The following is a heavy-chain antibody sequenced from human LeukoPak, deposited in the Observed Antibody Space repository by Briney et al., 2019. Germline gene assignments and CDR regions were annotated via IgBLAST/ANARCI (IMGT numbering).Heavy chain of an antibody. CDR3: ARDFQVGGAHDAFDI. D-gene: IGHD3-16*01. CDR2: IIPIFGTA. Sequence: ASVKVSCNASGGTFSSYAISWVRQAPGQGLEWMGGIIPIFGTANYAQKFQGRVTITADESTSTAYMELSSLRSEDTAVYYCARDFQVGGAHDAFDIWGQGTMVTVSS. V-gene: IGHV1-69*13. J-gene: IGHJ3*02. CDR1: GGTFSSYA.